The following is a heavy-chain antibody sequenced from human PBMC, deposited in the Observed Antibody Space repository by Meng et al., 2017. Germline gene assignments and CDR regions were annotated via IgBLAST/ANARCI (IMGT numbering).Heavy chain of an antibody. CDR3: AREPTWTRGALSPFDY. CDR1: GDSVSNNSAA. D-gene: IGHD3-10*01. Sequence: QVQLQQSAPGLVKPSQTLSLTRAISGDSVSNNSAAWNWIRQSPSRGLEWLGRTYYRSNWIYDYALSVRSRITINPDTSKNQFSLHLNSMTPEDTAVYYCAREPTWTRGALSPFDYCGQGTLVTVSS. J-gene: IGHJ4*02. V-gene: IGHV6-1*01. CDR2: TYYRSNWIY.